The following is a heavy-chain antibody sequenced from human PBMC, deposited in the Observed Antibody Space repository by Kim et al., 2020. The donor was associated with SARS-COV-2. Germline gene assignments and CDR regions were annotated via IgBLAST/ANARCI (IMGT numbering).Heavy chain of an antibody. V-gene: IGHV3-9*01. D-gene: IGHD3-16*01. J-gene: IGHJ6*02. CDR2: I. Sequence: IGYADSVKGRFTISRDNAKNSLYLQMNSLRAEDTALYYCAKDGGYYYDMDVWGQGTTGTVSS. CDR3: AKDGGYYYDMDV.